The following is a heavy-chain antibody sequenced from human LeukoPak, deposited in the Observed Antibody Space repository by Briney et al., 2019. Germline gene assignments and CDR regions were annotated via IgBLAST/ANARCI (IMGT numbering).Heavy chain of an antibody. CDR1: GGSISSYY. D-gene: IGHD2-2*01. V-gene: IGHV4-4*07. Sequence: PSETLSLTCTVSGGSISSYYWSWIRQPAGKGLEWIGRIYTSGSTNSNPSLKSRVTMSVDTSKNQFSLELSSVTAADTAVYYCARSQRIVVVPAAIVDYYYYMDVWGKGTTVTVSS. J-gene: IGHJ6*03. CDR3: ARSQRIVVVPAAIVDYYYYMDV. CDR2: IYTSGST.